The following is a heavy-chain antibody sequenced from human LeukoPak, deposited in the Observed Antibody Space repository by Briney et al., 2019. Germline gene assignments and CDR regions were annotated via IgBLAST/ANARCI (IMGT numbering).Heavy chain of an antibody. CDR2: ISSSSSYI. V-gene: IGHV3-21*01. J-gene: IGHJ6*04. D-gene: IGHD3-10*01. Sequence: PGGSLRLSCAASGFTFSSYSMNWVRQAPGKGLEWVSSISSSSSYIYYADSVKGRFTISRDNAKNSLYLQMNSLRAEDTAVYYCARAPGIYYYYGMDVWGKGTTVTVSP. CDR1: GFTFSSYS. CDR3: ARAPGIYYYYGMDV.